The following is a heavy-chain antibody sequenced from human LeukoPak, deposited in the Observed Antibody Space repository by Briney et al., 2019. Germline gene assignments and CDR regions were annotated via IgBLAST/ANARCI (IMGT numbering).Heavy chain of an antibody. J-gene: IGHJ6*03. Sequence: GGSLRLSCAPSGFTFSSYSMNWVRQAPGKGLEWVSSISSSSSYIYYADSVKGRFTISRDNAKNSLYLQMNSLRAEDTAVYYCARDGRFLEWLSGYYMDVWGKGTTVTVSS. D-gene: IGHD3-3*01. CDR1: GFTFSSYS. V-gene: IGHV3-21*01. CDR2: ISSSSSYI. CDR3: ARDGRFLEWLSGYYMDV.